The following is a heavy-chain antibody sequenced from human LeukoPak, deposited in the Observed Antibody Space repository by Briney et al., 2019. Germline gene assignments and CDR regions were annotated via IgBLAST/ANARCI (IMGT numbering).Heavy chain of an antibody. J-gene: IGHJ4*02. CDR2: IDSNGSGT. CDR3: TRVLGGSYYSDF. V-gene: IGHV3-74*01. CDR1: GFTFSPYW. Sequence: PGGSLRLSCEASGFTFSPYWMHWVRQAPGKGLVWVARIDSNGSGTRYADSVKGRFTISRDNAKNTLYLQTNSLRAEDTAVHYCTRVLGGSYYSDFWGQGTLVTVSS. D-gene: IGHD1-26*01.